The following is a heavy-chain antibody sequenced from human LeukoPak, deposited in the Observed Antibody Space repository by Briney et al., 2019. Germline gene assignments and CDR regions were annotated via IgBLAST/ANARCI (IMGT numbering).Heavy chain of an antibody. CDR2: ISGSGGST. J-gene: IGHJ3*02. Sequence: GGSLRLSCPASGFTFSIYVMSWLRQAPGRGLEGVSDISGSGGSTNYADSVKGRFTISRHNSKNTLDLHMHSLRVEDTAIYYCALVGDGAFDTWGQGTMVTVSS. CDR1: GFTFSIYV. V-gene: IGHV3-23*01. D-gene: IGHD3-16*01. CDR3: ALVGDGAFDT.